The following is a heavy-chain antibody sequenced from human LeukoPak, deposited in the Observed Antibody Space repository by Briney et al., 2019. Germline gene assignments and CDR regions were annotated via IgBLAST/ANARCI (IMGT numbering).Heavy chain of an antibody. CDR2: ISSSSSYI. D-gene: IGHD3-3*01. Sequence: PGGSLRLSCAASGFTFSSYSMNWVRQAPGKGLEWVSSISSSSSYIYYADSVKGRFTISRDNAKNSLYLQMNSLRAGDTAVYYCARDLNYDFWSGYPVSGMDVWGQGTTVTVSS. CDR3: ARDLNYDFWSGYPVSGMDV. J-gene: IGHJ6*02. CDR1: GFTFSSYS. V-gene: IGHV3-21*01.